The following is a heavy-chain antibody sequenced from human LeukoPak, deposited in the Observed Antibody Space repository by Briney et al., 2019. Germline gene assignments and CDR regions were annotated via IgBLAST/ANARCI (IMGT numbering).Heavy chain of an antibody. CDR2: IKQDGSEK. D-gene: IGHD3-10*01. Sequence: GGSLRLSCAASGFTFSSYWMSWVRQAPGKGLEWVANIKQDGSEKYYVDSVKGRFTISRDNAKNSLYLQMNSLRAEDTAVYYCARLPGSGSYYPDYWGQGTLVTVSS. CDR1: GFTFSSYW. J-gene: IGHJ4*02. V-gene: IGHV3-7*01. CDR3: ARLPGSGSYYPDY.